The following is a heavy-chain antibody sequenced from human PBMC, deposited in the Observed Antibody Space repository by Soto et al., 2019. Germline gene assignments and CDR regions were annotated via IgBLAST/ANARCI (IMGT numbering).Heavy chain of an antibody. CDR1: GGSISSGGYY. V-gene: IGHV4-31*03. J-gene: IGHJ6*02. CDR2: IYYSGST. D-gene: IGHD1-26*01. Sequence: PSETLSLTCTVSGGSISSGGYYWSWIRQHPGKGLEWIGYIYYSGSTYYNPSLKSRVTISVDTSKNQFSLKLSSVTAADTAVYYCASSTLVGATKVDVWGQGTTVTVSS. CDR3: ASSTLVGATKVDV.